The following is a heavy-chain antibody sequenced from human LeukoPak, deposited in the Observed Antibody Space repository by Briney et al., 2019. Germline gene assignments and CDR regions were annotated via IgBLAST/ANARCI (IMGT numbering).Heavy chain of an antibody. CDR2: IKQDGSEK. CDR1: GLTFSSYW. D-gene: IGHD3-22*01. V-gene: IGHV3-7*01. Sequence: PGGSLRLSCAASGLTFSSYWMSWVRQAPGKGLEWVANIKQDGSEKYYVDSVKGRFTISRDNAKNSLYLEMNSLRAEDTAVYYCARVYGYYDNSGYYPYFDYWGQGTLVTVSS. CDR3: ARVYGYYDNSGYYPYFDY. J-gene: IGHJ4*02.